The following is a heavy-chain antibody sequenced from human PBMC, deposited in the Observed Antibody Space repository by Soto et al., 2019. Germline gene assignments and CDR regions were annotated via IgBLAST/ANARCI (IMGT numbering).Heavy chain of an antibody. V-gene: IGHV3-23*01. CDR3: AMDCQPEDIWTFDY. D-gene: IGHD2-21*02. J-gene: IGHJ4*01. Sequence: PSGSLRLSCAVSRFTLDPYTMTWAHQAPKKGLHSISGIIQNGETYYTGSVKGRFTISRDNSKIMVYLQIDSLNADDTALYSCAMDCQPEDIWTFDYWGRGSLVTVSS. CDR1: RFTLDPYT. CDR2: IIQNGET.